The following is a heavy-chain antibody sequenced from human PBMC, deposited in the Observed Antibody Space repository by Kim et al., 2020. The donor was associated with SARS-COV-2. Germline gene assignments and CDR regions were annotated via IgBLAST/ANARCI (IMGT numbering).Heavy chain of an antibody. CDR2: ISAYNGNT. J-gene: IGHJ4*02. V-gene: IGHV1-18*01. CDR1: GYTFTSYG. D-gene: IGHD3-3*01. Sequence: ASVKVSCKASGYTFTSYGISWVRQAPGQGLEWMGWISAYNGNTNYAQKLQGRVTMTTDTSTSTAHMELRSLRSDDTAVYYCAREGITIFGVARGLDYWGQGTLVTVSS. CDR3: AREGITIFGVARGLDY.